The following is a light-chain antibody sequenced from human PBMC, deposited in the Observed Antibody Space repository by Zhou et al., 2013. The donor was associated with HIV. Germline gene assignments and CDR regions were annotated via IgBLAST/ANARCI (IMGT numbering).Light chain of an antibody. CDR3: QQYNNGPRT. CDR2: GAS. CDR1: QSVSTN. V-gene: IGKV3-15*01. Sequence: EIVMTQSPATLSVSPGERATLSCRASQSVSTNLAWYQQKRGQAPRLLMYGASTRATGIPARFSGSGSGTEFTLTISSMQSEDFAVYYCQQYNNGPRTFGQGTKLDIK. J-gene: IGKJ2*01.